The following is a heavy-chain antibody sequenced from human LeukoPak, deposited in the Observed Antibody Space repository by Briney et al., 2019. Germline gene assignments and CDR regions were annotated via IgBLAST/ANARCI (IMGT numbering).Heavy chain of an antibody. J-gene: IGHJ4*02. CDR1: GGSISSSSYY. V-gene: IGHV4-39*01. Sequence: SETLSLTCTASGGSISSSSYYWGWIRQPPGKGLEWIGSIYYSGSTYYNPSLKSRVTISVDTSKNQFSLKLSSVTAADTAVYYCAKGPDFDYWGQGTLVTVSS. CDR2: IYYSGST. CDR3: AKGPDFDY.